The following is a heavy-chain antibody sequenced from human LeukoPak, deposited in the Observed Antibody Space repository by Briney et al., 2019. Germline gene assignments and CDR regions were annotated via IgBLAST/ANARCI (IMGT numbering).Heavy chain of an antibody. CDR1: GITLSNYG. D-gene: IGHD3-10*01. CDR2: ISGSGGST. Sequence: GGSLRLSCVVSGITLSNYGMSWVRQAPGKGLEWVSAISGSGGSTYYADSVKGRFTISRDNSKNTLYLQMNSLRAEDTAVYYCAKALKWFGESNDYWGQGTLVTVSS. CDR3: AKALKWFGESNDY. V-gene: IGHV3-23*01. J-gene: IGHJ4*02.